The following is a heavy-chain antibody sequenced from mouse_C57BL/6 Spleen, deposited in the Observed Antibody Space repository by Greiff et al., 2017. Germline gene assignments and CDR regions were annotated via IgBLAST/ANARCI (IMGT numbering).Heavy chain of an antibody. V-gene: IGHV1-15*01. J-gene: IGHJ2*01. CDR2: IDPETGGT. CDR3: TRRAYYFDY. Sequence: VQRVESGAELVRPGASVTLSCKASGYTFTDYEMHWVKQTPVHGLEWIGAIDPETGGTAYNQKFKGKAILTADKSSSTAYMEFRSLTSEDSAVYYCTRRAYYFDYWGQGTTLTVSS. D-gene: IGHD3-3*01. CDR1: GYTFTDYE.